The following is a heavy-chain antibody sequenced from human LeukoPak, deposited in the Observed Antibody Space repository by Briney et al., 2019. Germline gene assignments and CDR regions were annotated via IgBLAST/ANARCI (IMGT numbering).Heavy chain of an antibody. Sequence: PSETLSLTCTVSGGSNSSYYWSWIRQPPGKGLEWIGCIYYSGSTNYNPSLKSRVTISVDTSNNQFSLKLSSVTAADTAVYYCARVAIVRGVKDYYMDVWGKGTTVTVSS. J-gene: IGHJ6*03. D-gene: IGHD3-10*01. CDR2: IYYSGST. CDR3: ARVAIVRGVKDYYMDV. CDR1: GGSNSSYY. V-gene: IGHV4-59*01.